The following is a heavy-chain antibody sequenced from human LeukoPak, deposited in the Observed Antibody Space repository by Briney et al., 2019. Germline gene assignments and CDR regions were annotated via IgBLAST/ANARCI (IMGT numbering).Heavy chain of an antibody. CDR1: GYIFSNYY. V-gene: IGHV1-46*01. CDR2: INPSGDST. J-gene: IGHJ4*02. CDR3: AGGLYCSGGGGYWVLDY. Sequence: ASVKVSCKASGYIFSNYYMHWVRQAPGQGLEWMGVINPSGDSTTYAQRFQGRITLTRDTSTNTVYMDLGRLNSDDTALYFCAGGLYCSGGGGYWVLDYWGQGTLVTVSS. D-gene: IGHD2-15*01.